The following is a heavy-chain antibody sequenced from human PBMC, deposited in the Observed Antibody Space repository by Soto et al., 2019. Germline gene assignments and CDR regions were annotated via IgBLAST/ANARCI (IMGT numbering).Heavy chain of an antibody. Sequence: GGSLRLSCAASGFTVSSNYMSWVRQAPGKGLEWVSVIYSGGSTYYADSVKGRFTISRDNSKNTLYLQMNSLRAEDTAVYYCARLLWPFYYFDYWGQGTLVTVSS. CDR3: ARLLWPFYYFDY. CDR2: IYSGGST. V-gene: IGHV3-53*01. J-gene: IGHJ4*02. D-gene: IGHD3-10*01. CDR1: GFTVSSNY.